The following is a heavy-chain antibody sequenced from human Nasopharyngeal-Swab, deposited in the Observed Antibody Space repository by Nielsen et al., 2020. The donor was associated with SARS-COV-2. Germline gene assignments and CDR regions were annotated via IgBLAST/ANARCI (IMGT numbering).Heavy chain of an antibody. CDR2: ISYDGSNK. D-gene: IGHD6-13*01. J-gene: IGHJ4*02. Sequence: GGSLRLSCAASGFTFSSYAMHWVRQAPGKGLEWVAVISYDGSNKYYADSVKGRFTISRDNSKNTLYLQMNSLRAEDTAVYYCARAGSSWLGFYFDYWGQGTPVTVSS. CDR3: ARAGSSWLGFYFDY. V-gene: IGHV3-30*04. CDR1: GFTFSSYA.